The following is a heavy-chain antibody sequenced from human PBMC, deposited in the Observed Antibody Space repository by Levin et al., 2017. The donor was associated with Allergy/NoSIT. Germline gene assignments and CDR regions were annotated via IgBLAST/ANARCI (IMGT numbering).Heavy chain of an antibody. Sequence: KVSCNASGYDFRNYWIGWVRQVPGKGLEWMGLIYPDDSDTRYSPSLQGQVTMSVDKSTSTAYLQWSSLKASDTANYFCASANTSCRVSACSWLYWGQGTLVTVSS. CDR1: GYDFRNYW. D-gene: IGHD2-21*01. J-gene: IGHJ4*02. CDR2: IYPDDSDT. V-gene: IGHV5-51*01. CDR3: ASANTSCRVSACSWLY.